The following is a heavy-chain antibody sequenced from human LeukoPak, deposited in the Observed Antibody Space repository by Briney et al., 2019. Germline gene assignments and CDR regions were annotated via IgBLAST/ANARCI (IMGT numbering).Heavy chain of an antibody. CDR1: SGSFSGYS. D-gene: IGHD3-16*01. J-gene: IGHJ5*02. CDR2: INHSGST. Sequence: SETLSLTCAVSSGSFSGYSWSWIRQPPGKGLEWIGEINHSGSTNYNPSLKSRVTISVDTSKNQFSLKLSSVTAANTAVYYCARDGGWGSHDYWFDPWGQGTLVTVSS. V-gene: IGHV4-34*01. CDR3: ARDGGWGSHDYWFDP.